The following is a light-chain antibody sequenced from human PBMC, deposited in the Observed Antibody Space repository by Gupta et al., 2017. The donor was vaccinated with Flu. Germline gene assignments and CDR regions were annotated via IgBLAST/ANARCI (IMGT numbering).Light chain of an antibody. V-gene: IGKV1-39*01. CDR3: QQSDSTPPT. J-gene: IGKJ1*01. CDR1: QIISSY. Sequence: IQMTQSPSSLPASLVHRVTTTCRASQIISSYLTWYQQKPGKAPKLLIYAASSLQSGVPSRFSGSGSGTDFTLTISSLQPEDFAAYYCQQSDSTPPTFGQGTKVEIK. CDR2: AAS.